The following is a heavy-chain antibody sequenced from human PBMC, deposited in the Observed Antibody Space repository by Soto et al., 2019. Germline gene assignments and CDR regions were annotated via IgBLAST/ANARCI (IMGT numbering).Heavy chain of an antibody. V-gene: IGHV4-59*01. CDR1: GGSISSYY. Sequence: SETLSLTCTVSGGSISSYYWSWIRQPPGKGLEWIGYIYYSASTNYNPSLKSRVTISVDTSKNQFSLKLSSVTAADTAVYYCARKYSGSYDYWGQGTLVTVSS. J-gene: IGHJ4*02. CDR3: ARKYSGSYDY. CDR2: IYYSAST. D-gene: IGHD1-26*01.